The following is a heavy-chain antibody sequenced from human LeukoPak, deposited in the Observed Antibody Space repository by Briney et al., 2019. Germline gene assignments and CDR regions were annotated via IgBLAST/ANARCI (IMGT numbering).Heavy chain of an antibody. J-gene: IGHJ1*01. CDR1: GYTFTGYY. Sequence: ASVKVSCKASGYTFTGYYMHWVRPAPGQGLEWMGWINPNSGGTNYAQKFQGRVTMTRDTSISTAYMELSRLRSDDTAVYYCARGRILKRHSAEYFQHWGQGTLVTVSS. V-gene: IGHV1-2*02. CDR2: INPNSGGT. CDR3: ARGRILKRHSAEYFQH. D-gene: IGHD1-1*01.